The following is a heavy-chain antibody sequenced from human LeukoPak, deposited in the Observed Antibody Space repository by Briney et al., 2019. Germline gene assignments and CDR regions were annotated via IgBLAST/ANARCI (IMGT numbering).Heavy chain of an antibody. CDR1: GGSITIHY. J-gene: IGHJ4*02. CDR3: ARGVDGGSYVDY. D-gene: IGHD1-26*01. CDR2: IYDGRNT. V-gene: IGHV4-59*11. Sequence: SETLSLTCTVSGGSITIHYWSWIRQPPGKGLEWIGYIYDGRNTNYNPSLKSRVTISADTSKNQFSLQLRSVTAADTAVYYCARGVDGGSYVDYWGQGTLVTVSS.